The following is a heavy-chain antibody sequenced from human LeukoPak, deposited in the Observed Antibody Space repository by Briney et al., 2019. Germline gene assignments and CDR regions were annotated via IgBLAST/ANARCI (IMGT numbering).Heavy chain of an antibody. CDR3: ARGITRQTYGYSDGWIAFDI. D-gene: IGHD5-12*01. V-gene: IGHV1-69*13. J-gene: IGHJ3*02. CDR2: IIPIFGTA. Sequence: SVKVSCKASGGTFSSYAISWVRQAPGQGLEWMGGIIPIFGTANYAQKFQGRVTITADESTSTAYMELSSLRSEDTAVYYCARGITRQTYGYSDGWIAFDIWGQGTMVTVSS. CDR1: GGTFSSYA.